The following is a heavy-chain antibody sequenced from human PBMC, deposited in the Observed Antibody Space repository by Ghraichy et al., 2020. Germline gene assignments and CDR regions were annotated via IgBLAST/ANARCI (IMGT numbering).Heavy chain of an antibody. Sequence: ASVKVSCKASGFNFNEYHIAWVRQAPGQGLQWMGRINPKTGTTDVAQMFQGRVTMTTDRSINTASMELSRLRSDDTANYYCTRVGQWVTQYYYYYYLDVWGTGTTVTVSS. J-gene: IGHJ6*03. CDR1: GFNFNEYH. CDR3: TRVGQWVTQYYYYYYLDV. D-gene: IGHD6-19*01. CDR2: INPKTGTT. V-gene: IGHV1-2*06.